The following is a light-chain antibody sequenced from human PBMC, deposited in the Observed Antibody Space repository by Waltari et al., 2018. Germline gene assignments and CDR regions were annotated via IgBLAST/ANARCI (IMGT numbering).Light chain of an antibody. CDR2: DAS. Sequence: EIVLTQSPGTLSLSPGERATLSCRASQSVSSSYLAWYQQKLGQAPRLLIFDASNRATGIPDRFSGSGSGTDFTLTISRLEPEDFAVYFCQQYSYSPNTFGQGTKLEI. V-gene: IGKV3-20*01. CDR1: QSVSSSY. J-gene: IGKJ2*01. CDR3: QQYSYSPNT.